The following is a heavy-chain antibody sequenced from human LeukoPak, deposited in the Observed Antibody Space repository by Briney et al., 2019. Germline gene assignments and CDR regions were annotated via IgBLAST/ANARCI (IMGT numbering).Heavy chain of an antibody. CDR1: GFTFTNYH. J-gene: IGHJ4*02. V-gene: IGHV1-46*01. D-gene: IGHD6-13*01. Sequence: GASVKVSCKASGFTFTNYHVHWVRQAPGQGLEWVGLVRGTGDSPDYAQKFQGRVTVTCDTSTSTAYLELRSLKLEDTAVYYCARAPAGTLDLWGQGTLVTVSS. CDR2: VRGTGDSP. CDR3: ARAPAGTLDL.